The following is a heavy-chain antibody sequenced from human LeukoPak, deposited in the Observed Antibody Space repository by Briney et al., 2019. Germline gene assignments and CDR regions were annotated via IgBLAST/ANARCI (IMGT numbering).Heavy chain of an antibody. J-gene: IGHJ4*02. V-gene: IGHV1-18*01. Sequence: ASVKVSCKASGYTSTSYGISWVRQAPGQGLEWMGWISAYNGNTNYAQKLQGRVTMTTDTSTSTAYMELRSLGSDDTAVYYCARARDGYNYEGFDYWGQGTLVTVSS. D-gene: IGHD5-24*01. CDR2: ISAYNGNT. CDR1: GYTSTSYG. CDR3: ARARDGYNYEGFDY.